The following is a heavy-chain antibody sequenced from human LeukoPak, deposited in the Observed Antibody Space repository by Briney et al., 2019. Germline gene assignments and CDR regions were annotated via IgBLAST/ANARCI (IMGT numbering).Heavy chain of an antibody. J-gene: IGHJ4*02. D-gene: IGHD6-19*01. CDR3: AKDLGSGWYYFDY. CDR2: ISYDGTNK. CDR1: GFTFSSSA. V-gene: IGHV3-30-3*01. Sequence: GGSLRLSCAASGFTFSSSAMHWVRQAPGKGLEWVAIISYDGTNKYYADSVKGRFTISRDNSKNTLFLQMSSLRAEDTAVYYCAKDLGSGWYYFDYWGQGTLVTVSS.